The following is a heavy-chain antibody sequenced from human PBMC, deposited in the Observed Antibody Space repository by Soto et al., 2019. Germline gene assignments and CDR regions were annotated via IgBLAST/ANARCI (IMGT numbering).Heavy chain of an antibody. V-gene: IGHV4-30-4*01. J-gene: IGHJ4*02. CDR2: IYYSGST. CDR1: GGSISSGDYY. D-gene: IGHD1-7*01. Sequence: TLSLTCTVSGGSISSGDYYWSWIRQPPGKGLEWIGYIYYSGSTYYNPSLKSRVTISVDTSKNQFSLKLSSVTAADTAVYYCARSQLELLRLDYWGQGTLVTVSS. CDR3: ARSQLELLRLDY.